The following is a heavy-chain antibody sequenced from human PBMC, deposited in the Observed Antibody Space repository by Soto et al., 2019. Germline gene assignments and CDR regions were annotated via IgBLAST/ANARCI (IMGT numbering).Heavy chain of an antibody. Sequence: QVQLQVSVPGLVTPSETLSLTCTVSGGSINSYYWSWIRQPPGKRLECIGYIYYSGSTNYHPSLKCPVTISVDTSQNRCSLYLSSVTAANTGVYDCAGSFCISANTRYFDLWCRRTLVTVS. D-gene: IGHD1-26*01. V-gene: IGHV4-59*01. J-gene: IGHJ2*01. CDR2: IYYSGST. CDR3: AGSFCISANTRYFDL. CDR1: GGSINSYY.